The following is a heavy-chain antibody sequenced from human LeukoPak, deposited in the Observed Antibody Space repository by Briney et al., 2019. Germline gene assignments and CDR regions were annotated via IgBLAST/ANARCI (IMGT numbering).Heavy chain of an antibody. Sequence: GGSLRLSCAASGFTFSSYWMSWVRQAPGKGLEWVANIKQDGSEKNYVDSVKGRITISRDNAKNSLYLQMNSLRAEDTAVYYCARDLAIAAAGTVDYWGQGTLVTVSS. CDR2: IKQDGSEK. D-gene: IGHD6-13*01. J-gene: IGHJ4*02. CDR1: GFTFSSYW. V-gene: IGHV3-7*01. CDR3: ARDLAIAAAGTVDY.